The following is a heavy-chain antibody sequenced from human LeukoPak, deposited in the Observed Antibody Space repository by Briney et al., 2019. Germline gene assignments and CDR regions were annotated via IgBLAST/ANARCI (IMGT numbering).Heavy chain of an antibody. CDR3: ARGDSTADY. D-gene: IGHD3-22*01. J-gene: IGHJ4*02. Sequence: PSETLSLNCTGSGVSISSHYWSWIRQSPGRRMEWTGSVHNSASTNSNPPLKSPVAFSVDTSNNQFSLNLTSVTAADTAVYYCARGDSTADYWGQGTLVTASS. V-gene: IGHV4-59*11. CDR1: GVSISSHY. CDR2: VHNSAST.